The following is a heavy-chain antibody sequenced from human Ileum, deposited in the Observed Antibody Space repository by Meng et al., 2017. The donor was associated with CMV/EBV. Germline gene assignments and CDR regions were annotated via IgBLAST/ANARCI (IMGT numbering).Heavy chain of an antibody. CDR2: MYFSGIA. CDR3: ARDLTNKWFYY. Sequence: HLQLQDSGPVMVKPAATPSLTCTTAGDPISSGSHSWAWFRQPLGKRLEWIGSMYFSGIADYNPSLKSRVTISLHATQKQFSLRLTSVTAADSAVYFCARDLTNKWFYYWGQGTLVTASS. CDR1: GDPISSGSHS. V-gene: IGHV4-39*07. J-gene: IGHJ4*02. D-gene: IGHD1-26*01.